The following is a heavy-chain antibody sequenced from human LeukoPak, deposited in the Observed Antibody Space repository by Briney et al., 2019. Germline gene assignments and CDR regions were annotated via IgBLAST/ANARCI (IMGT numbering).Heavy chain of an antibody. Sequence: GRSLRLSCAASGFTFDDYAMHWVRQAPGKGLEWVSGISWNSGSIGYADSVKGRFTISRDNAKNSLYLQMNSLRAEDTALYYCAKGNYYDSSGYSDAPDYWGQGTLVTVSS. D-gene: IGHD3-22*01. V-gene: IGHV3-9*01. J-gene: IGHJ4*02. CDR2: ISWNSGSI. CDR3: AKGNYYDSSGYSDAPDY. CDR1: GFTFDDYA.